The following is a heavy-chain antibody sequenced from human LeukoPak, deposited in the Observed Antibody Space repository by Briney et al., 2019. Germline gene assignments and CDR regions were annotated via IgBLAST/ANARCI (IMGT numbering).Heavy chain of an antibody. D-gene: IGHD4-11*01. Sequence: GASLRLSCAASGITFSSYAMSWVRQAPGKGLEWVSAISGSGGSTYYADSVKGRFTISRDNSKNTLYLQMNSLRAEDTAVYYCAKDNSNYLSYYYGMDVWGQGTTVTVSS. CDR2: ISGSGGST. CDR3: AKDNSNYLSYYYGMDV. V-gene: IGHV3-23*01. J-gene: IGHJ6*02. CDR1: GITFSSYA.